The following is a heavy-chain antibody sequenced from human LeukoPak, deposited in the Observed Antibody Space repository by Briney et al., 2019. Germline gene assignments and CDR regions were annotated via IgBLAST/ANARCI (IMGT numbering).Heavy chain of an antibody. J-gene: IGHJ5*02. CDR3: ARGGGYCSSTSCYPANWFDP. CDR2: INPSGGNT. Sequence: GASVKVSCKASGYTFARYYMHWVRQAPGQGLEWMGIINPSGGNTNYAQKFQGRVTMTRDMSTSTAYMELRSLRSDDTAVSYCARGGGYCSSTSCYPANWFDPWGQGTLVTVSS. D-gene: IGHD2-2*01. CDR1: GYTFARYY. V-gene: IGHV1-46*01.